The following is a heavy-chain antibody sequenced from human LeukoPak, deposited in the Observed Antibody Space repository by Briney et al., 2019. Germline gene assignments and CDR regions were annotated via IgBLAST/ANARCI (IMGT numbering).Heavy chain of an antibody. CDR2: INSDGSST. CDR3: AKHGESPLRGYFDY. J-gene: IGHJ4*02. Sequence: QPGGSLRLSRAASGFTFRSYWMHWVRQAPGKGLVWVSLINSDGSSTSYADSVKGRFTISRDNAKNTLYLQMNSLRAEDTAVYYCAKHGESPLRGYFDYWGQGTLVTVSS. D-gene: IGHD3-10*01. CDR1: GFTFRSYW. V-gene: IGHV3-74*01.